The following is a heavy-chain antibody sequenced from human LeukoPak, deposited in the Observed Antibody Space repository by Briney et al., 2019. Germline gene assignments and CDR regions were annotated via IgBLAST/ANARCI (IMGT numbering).Heavy chain of an antibody. D-gene: IGHD1-20*01. CDR3: ARRYNWNDFSDY. Sequence: GESLKISCKGSGSSFTTYWIGWVRQMPGKGLEWMGIIYPGDSGSRYSPSFQGQVTISADKSISTAYLQWSSLKASDTAMYYCARRYNWNDFSDYWGQGTLVTVSS. CDR1: GSSFTTYW. V-gene: IGHV5-51*01. J-gene: IGHJ4*02. CDR2: IYPGDSGS.